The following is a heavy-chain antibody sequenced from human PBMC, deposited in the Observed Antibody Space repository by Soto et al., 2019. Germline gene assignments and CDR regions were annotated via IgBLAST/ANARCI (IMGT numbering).Heavy chain of an antibody. CDR1: GFSFSTYA. Sequence: EVQLLESGGGLVQPGGSLRLSCAASGFSFSTYAMTWVHQAPGKGLEWVSTITPSGGNTYYADSVKVRFTITRDNSENTLFLHMNSLRAEDTAVYYCAGRYCPNGVCYTNFYYYMDIWGEGTSVTVSS. D-gene: IGHD2-8*01. CDR3: AGRYCPNGVCYTNFYYYMDI. V-gene: IGHV3-23*01. CDR2: ITPSGGNT. J-gene: IGHJ6*03.